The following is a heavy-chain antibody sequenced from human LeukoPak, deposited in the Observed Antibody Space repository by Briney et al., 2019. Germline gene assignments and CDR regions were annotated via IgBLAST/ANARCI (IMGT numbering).Heavy chain of an antibody. CDR2: VRHDGSNE. J-gene: IGHJ4*02. CDR1: GFVLSDYG. V-gene: IGHV3-30*02. Sequence: GGSLRLSCAASGFVLSDYGMHWVRQAPGKGLEWMAFVRHDGSNEYYVDSVKGRFTISRDKSKNTLYLQMNSLRVEDTAVYSCAKESDSGYHSEGPRNWGQGTLVTVSS. D-gene: IGHD5-12*01. CDR3: AKESDSGYHSEGPRN.